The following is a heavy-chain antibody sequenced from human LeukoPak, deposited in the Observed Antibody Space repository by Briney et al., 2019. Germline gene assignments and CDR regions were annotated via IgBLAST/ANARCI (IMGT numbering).Heavy chain of an antibody. J-gene: IGHJ4*02. D-gene: IGHD2-2*01. Sequence: GGSLRLSSFARRFTFSSYSMNWVRQAPGRGLQWVSYISKINTIHYANSVKGRFTISRHNAKNSLYLQMNSLRVEDTAVYYCVRDPNALDYWGQGTLVTVSS. V-gene: IGHV3-69-1*02. CDR3: VRDPNALDY. CDR2: ISKINTI. CDR1: RFTFSSYS.